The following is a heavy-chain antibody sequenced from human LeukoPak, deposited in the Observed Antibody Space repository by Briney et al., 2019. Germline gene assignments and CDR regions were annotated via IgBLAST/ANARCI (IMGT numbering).Heavy chain of an antibody. Sequence: GGSLRLSCAASGFTFSSYAMHWVRQAPGKGPEWVAVISYDGSNKYYADSVKGRFTISRDNSKNTLYLQMNSLRAEDTAVYYCARDPERTEDHYYYGMDVWGQGTTVTVSS. D-gene: IGHD1-14*01. CDR2: ISYDGSNK. CDR3: ARDPERTEDHYYYGMDV. V-gene: IGHV3-30-3*01. CDR1: GFTFSSYA. J-gene: IGHJ6*02.